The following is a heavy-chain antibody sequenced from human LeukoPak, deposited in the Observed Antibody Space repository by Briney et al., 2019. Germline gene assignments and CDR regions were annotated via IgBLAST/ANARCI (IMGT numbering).Heavy chain of an antibody. J-gene: IGHJ4*02. CDR1: GGSISSHY. CDR3: ARSSGYSYYFDY. V-gene: IGHV4-59*11. CDR2: IYYSGST. Sequence: SETLSLTCTVSGGSISSHYWSWIRQPPGKGLEWIGYIYYSGSTNYNPSLKSRVTISVDTSKNQFFLKLSSVTAADTAVYYCARSSGYSYYFDYWGQGTLVTVSS. D-gene: IGHD5-12*01.